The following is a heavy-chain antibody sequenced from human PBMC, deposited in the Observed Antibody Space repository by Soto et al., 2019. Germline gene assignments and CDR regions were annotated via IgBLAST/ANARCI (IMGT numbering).Heavy chain of an antibody. V-gene: IGHV3-23*01. CDR1: GFTFTTFD. CDR3: AKGAWLDY. CDR2: VRGRDGST. J-gene: IGHJ4*02. D-gene: IGHD5-12*01. Sequence: EVQLLESGGGLVQPGASLRLSCAASGFTFTTFDMSWARQAPGKGLEWVSVVRGRDGSTSYADSLKGRFTISKDSSKNTLYLQMNSLRAEDTALYYCAKGAWLDYWGQGTVVTVSS.